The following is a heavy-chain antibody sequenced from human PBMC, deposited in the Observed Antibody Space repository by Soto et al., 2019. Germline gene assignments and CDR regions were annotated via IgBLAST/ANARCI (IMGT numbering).Heavy chain of an antibody. D-gene: IGHD2-15*01. Sequence: GGSLRLSCAASGFTFSSYAMSWVRQAPGKGLEWVSAISGSGGSTYYADSVKGRFTISRDNSKNTLYLQMNSLRAEDTAVYYCANHFGGSPIYYGMDVWGQGTTVTVSS. CDR2: ISGSGGST. CDR3: ANHFGGSPIYYGMDV. V-gene: IGHV3-23*01. CDR1: GFTFSSYA. J-gene: IGHJ6*02.